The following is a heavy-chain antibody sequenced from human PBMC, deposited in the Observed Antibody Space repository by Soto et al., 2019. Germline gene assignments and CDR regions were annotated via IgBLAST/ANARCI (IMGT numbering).Heavy chain of an antibody. CDR1: DYSSTNIW. CDR3: AGGGDGSGHHAFEI. CDR2: IDPSDSVT. J-gene: IGHJ3*02. D-gene: IGHD6-19*01. Sequence: GAALKISSKRSDYSSTNIWIHLVRQMPGKGLKWMWRIDPSDSVTTYNPSYECHVTMTADKSINTDSMPRSTLTSSVSAMHYPAGGGDGSGHHAFEIWGLGTMVTVSS. V-gene: IGHV5-10-1*01.